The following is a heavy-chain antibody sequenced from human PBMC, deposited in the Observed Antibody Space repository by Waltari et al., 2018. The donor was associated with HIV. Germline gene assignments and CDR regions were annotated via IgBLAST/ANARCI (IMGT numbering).Heavy chain of an antibody. CDR3: ATGGGTTSIQLYDLDV. J-gene: IGHJ6*02. Sequence: QVQLIQSGAEVKKPGASVKLSCKVLGYTLTALSMHWVRQAPGKGLEWMGGFDPEDDETIYAQKFQGRVTMTEDTSTDSAYMELSSLTSEDTAVYYCATGGGTTSIQLYDLDVWGQGTTVTVSS. D-gene: IGHD1-26*01. CDR2: FDPEDDET. V-gene: IGHV1-24*01. CDR1: GYTLTALS.